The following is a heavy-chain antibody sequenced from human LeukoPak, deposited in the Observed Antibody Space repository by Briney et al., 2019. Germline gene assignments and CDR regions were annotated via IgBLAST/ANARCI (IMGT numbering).Heavy chain of an antibody. CDR2: ISAYNGNT. Sequence: ASVKVSCKASGYTFTSYGISWVRQAPGQGLEWMGWISAYNGNTNYAQKLQGRDTMTTDTSTSTAYMELRSLRSDDTAVYYCARASYYGSGSYYNHRGFDPWGQGALVTVSS. D-gene: IGHD3-10*01. CDR3: ARASYYGSGSYYNHRGFDP. J-gene: IGHJ5*02. CDR1: GYTFTSYG. V-gene: IGHV1-18*01.